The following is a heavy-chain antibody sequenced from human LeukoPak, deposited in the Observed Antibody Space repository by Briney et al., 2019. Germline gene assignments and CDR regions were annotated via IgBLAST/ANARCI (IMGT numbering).Heavy chain of an antibody. D-gene: IGHD5-18*01. Sequence: ASVKVSCKASGYTFTNYGISWVRQAPGQGLEWMGWISGYNGYTNYAQKLQGRVTMTTDTSTSTAYMEVRSLRSDDTALYYCARQERIQLWLRRYYYMDVWGKGTTVTVSS. CDR2: ISGYNGYT. CDR1: GYTFTNYG. CDR3: ARQERIQLWLRRYYYMDV. J-gene: IGHJ6*03. V-gene: IGHV1-18*01.